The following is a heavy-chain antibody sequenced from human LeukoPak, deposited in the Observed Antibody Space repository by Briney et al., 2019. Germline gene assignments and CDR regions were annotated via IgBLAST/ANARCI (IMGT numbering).Heavy chain of an antibody. CDR2: ISAYNGNT. V-gene: IGHV1-18*04. D-gene: IGHD2-2*01. CDR1: GYTFTGYY. CDR3: ARDGDCSSTSCYASRDYYYYGMDV. J-gene: IGHJ6*02. Sequence: ASVKVSCKASGYTFTGYYMHWVRQAPGQGLEWMGWISAYNGNTNYAQKLQGRVTMTTDTSTSTAYMELRSLRSDDTAVYYCARDGDCSSTSCYASRDYYYYGMDVWGQGTTVTVSS.